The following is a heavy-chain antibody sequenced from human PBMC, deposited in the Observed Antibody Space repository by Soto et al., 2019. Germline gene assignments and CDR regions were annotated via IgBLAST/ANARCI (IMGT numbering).Heavy chain of an antibody. Sequence: PSETLSLTCTVSGGSISSYYWSWIRQPAGKGLEWIGRIYTSGSTNYNPSLKSRVTMSVDTSKNQFSLKLSSVTAADTAVYYCARAGYDFWSGPITYYYGLDGWGQAIMVTVAS. V-gene: IGHV4-4*07. J-gene: IGHJ6*02. D-gene: IGHD3-3*01. CDR2: IYTSGST. CDR3: ARAGYDFWSGPITYYYGLDG. CDR1: GGSISSYY.